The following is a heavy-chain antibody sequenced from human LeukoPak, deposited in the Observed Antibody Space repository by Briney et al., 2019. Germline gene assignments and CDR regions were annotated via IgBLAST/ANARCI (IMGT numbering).Heavy chain of an antibody. CDR3: ARGFTYYYDSSGYSDGTEYFQH. J-gene: IGHJ1*01. Sequence: ASVKVSCKASGYTFTGYYMHWVRQAPGQGLEWRGWINPNSGGTNYAQKFQGRVTMTRDTSISTAYMELSRLRSDDTAVYYCARGFTYYYDSSGYSDGTEYFQHWGQGTLVTVSS. CDR2: INPNSGGT. CDR1: GYTFTGYY. D-gene: IGHD3-22*01. V-gene: IGHV1-2*02.